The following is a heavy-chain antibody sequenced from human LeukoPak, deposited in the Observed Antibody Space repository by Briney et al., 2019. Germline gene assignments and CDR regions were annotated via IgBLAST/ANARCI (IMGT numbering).Heavy chain of an antibody. J-gene: IGHJ4*02. Sequence: SETLSLTCTVSGGSISSHYWSWIRQPPGKGLEWIGYIYYSGSTNYNPSLKSRVTISVDTSKNQFSLKLSSVTAADTAVYYCARRRAVSSGFDYWGQGTLVTVSS. D-gene: IGHD6-6*01. CDR3: ARRRAVSSGFDY. V-gene: IGHV4-59*08. CDR2: IYYSGST. CDR1: GGSISSHY.